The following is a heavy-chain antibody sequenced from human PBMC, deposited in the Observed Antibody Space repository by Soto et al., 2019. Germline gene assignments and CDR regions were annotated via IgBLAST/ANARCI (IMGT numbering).Heavy chain of an antibody. CDR1: GFAFINYA. V-gene: IGHV3-23*01. CDR2: IDGRGGGT. D-gene: IGHD3-22*01. Sequence: EVQLLESGGGLVQPGGSLRLSCAASGFAFINYALTWVRQAPGEGLEWVSVIDGRGGGTFHADSVKGRFTISRDNSKNTLYLQMYRLRAEDTAVYYCGKFRFSYDSGSSIDFWGQGALVTVSS. CDR3: GKFRFSYDSGSSIDF. J-gene: IGHJ4*02.